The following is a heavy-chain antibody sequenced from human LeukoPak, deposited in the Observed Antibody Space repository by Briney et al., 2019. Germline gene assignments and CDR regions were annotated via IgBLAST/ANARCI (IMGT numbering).Heavy chain of an antibody. V-gene: IGHV3-30*02. CDR3: AKYSLGAYCGGDCYARWGDYYYYYYMDV. J-gene: IGHJ6*03. D-gene: IGHD2-21*02. Sequence: PGGSLRLSCAASGFTFSSYGMHWVRQAPGKGLEWVAFIRYDGSNKYYADSVKGRFTIPRDNSKNTLYLQMNSLRAEDTAVYYCAKYSLGAYCGGDCYARWGDYYYYYYMDVWGKGTTVTVSS. CDR2: IRYDGSNK. CDR1: GFTFSSYG.